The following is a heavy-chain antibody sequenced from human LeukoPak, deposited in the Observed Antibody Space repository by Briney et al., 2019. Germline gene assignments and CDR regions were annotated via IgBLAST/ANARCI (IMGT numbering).Heavy chain of an antibody. Sequence: SETLSLTCTVSGGSISSSSYYWGWIRQPPGKGLEWIGNIYYSGSTYYNPSLKSRVTISVDTSKNQFSLKLSSVTAADTAVYYCARDIYYYDSSGYYPPFSWGQGTLVTVSS. CDR2: IYYSGST. CDR3: ARDIYYYDSSGYYPPFS. V-gene: IGHV4-39*07. J-gene: IGHJ5*02. D-gene: IGHD3-22*01. CDR1: GGSISSSSYY.